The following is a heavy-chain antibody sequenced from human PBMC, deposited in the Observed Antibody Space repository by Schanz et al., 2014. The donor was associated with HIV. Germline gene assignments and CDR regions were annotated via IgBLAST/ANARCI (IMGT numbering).Heavy chain of an antibody. J-gene: IGHJ3*02. CDR2: ISYDGSNK. CDR3: AKDGSWEAFDAFEI. Sequence: QVQLVESGGGVVQPGRSLRLSCAGSGLTFSSYGMHWVRQAPGKGLEWVAVISYDGSNKYYADSVKGRFTISRDNSKNTLYLQMNSLRAEDTAVYYCAKDGSWEAFDAFEIWGQGTMVTVSS. V-gene: IGHV3-30*18. CDR1: GLTFSSYG. D-gene: IGHD1-26*01.